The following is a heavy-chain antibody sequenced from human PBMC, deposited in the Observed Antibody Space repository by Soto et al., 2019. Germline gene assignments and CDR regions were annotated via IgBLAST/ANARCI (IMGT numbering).Heavy chain of an antibody. Sequence: SETLSLTCTVSGGSISSYYWSWIRQPPGKGLEWIGYIYYSGSTNYNPSLKSRVTISVDTSKNQFPLKLSSVTAADTAVYYCSRLKAAAGIPLNYYFDYWGQGTLVTVSS. CDR3: SRLKAAAGIPLNYYFDY. CDR2: IYYSGST. CDR1: GGSISSYY. J-gene: IGHJ4*02. D-gene: IGHD6-13*01. V-gene: IGHV4-59*08.